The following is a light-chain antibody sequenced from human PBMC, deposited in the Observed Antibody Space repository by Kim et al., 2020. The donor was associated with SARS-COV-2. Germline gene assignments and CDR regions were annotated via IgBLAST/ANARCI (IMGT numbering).Light chain of an antibody. CDR1: SSYVGGYND. Sequence: GQSFTISCTRTSSYVGGYNDVSLEQQHPGKAPKIIIYDVCDRPSGVSTRFSGSKSVNTASLTISGLQAEDEADYYCSSYTSSHTEVFGGGTQLAVL. V-gene: IGLV2-14*03. J-gene: IGLJ2*01. CDR2: DVC. CDR3: SSYTSSHTEV.